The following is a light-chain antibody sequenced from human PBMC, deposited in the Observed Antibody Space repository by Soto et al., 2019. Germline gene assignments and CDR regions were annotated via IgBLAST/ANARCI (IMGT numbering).Light chain of an antibody. CDR3: MQGTQRPPT. CDR1: QSLLHSNGYNY. Sequence: DIVMTQSPLSLPVIPGEPASISCRSSQSLLHSNGYNYLDWYLQKPGQSPQLLIYLGSNRASGVPDRFSGSGSGTDFTLKISRVEAEDVGVYYCMQGTQRPPTFGQGTKVDIK. V-gene: IGKV2-28*01. J-gene: IGKJ1*01. CDR2: LGS.